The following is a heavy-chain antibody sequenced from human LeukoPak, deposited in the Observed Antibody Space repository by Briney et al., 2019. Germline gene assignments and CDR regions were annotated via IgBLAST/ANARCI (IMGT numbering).Heavy chain of an antibody. CDR2: IYYSGST. CDR1: GGSMNNYY. J-gene: IGHJ6*02. Sequence: PSETLSLTCSVSGGSMNNYYWTWIRQSPGKGLEWIGYIYYSGSTNYNPSLKSRVTISVDTSKNQFSLKLTSVTAADSAVYYCARDLGRYYGMDVWGQGTTVTVSS. CDR3: ARDLGRYYGMDV. V-gene: IGHV4-59*12.